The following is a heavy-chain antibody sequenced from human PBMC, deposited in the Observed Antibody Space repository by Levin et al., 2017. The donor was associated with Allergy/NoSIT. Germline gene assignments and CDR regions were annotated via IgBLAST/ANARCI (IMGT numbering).Heavy chain of an antibody. J-gene: IGHJ3*02. CDR3: TREGLGSSGWYASAFDI. CDR2: IRSKAYGGTT. CDR1: GFTFGDYA. D-gene: IGHD6-19*01. V-gene: IGHV3-49*03. Sequence: GGSLRLSCTASGFTFGDYAMSWFRQAPGKGLEWVGFIRSKAYGGTTEYAASVKGRFTISRDDSKSIAYLQMNSLKTEDTAVYYCTREGLGSSGWYASAFDIWGQGTMVTVSS.